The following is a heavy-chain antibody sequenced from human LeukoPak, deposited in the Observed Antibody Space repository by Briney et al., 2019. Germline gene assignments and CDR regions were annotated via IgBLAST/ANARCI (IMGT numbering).Heavy chain of an antibody. D-gene: IGHD3-10*01. CDR1: GGSISSSSYY. CDR2: IYYSGST. J-gene: IGHJ5*02. Sequence: SETLSLTCTVSGGSISSSSYYWGWIRQPPGKGLEWIGSIYYSGSTYYNPSLKSRVTISVDTSKNQFSLKLSSVTAADTAVYYCARPRRRTTYGSGSYYNGLGWNWFDPWGQGTLVTVSS. CDR3: ARPRRRTTYGSGSYYNGLGWNWFDP. V-gene: IGHV4-39*07.